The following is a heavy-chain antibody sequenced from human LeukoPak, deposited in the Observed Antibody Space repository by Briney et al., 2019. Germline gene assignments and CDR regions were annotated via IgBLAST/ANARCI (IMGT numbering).Heavy chain of an antibody. CDR1: GYSFTSYC. Sequence: GESLKISCKVSGYSFTSYCIGWVRQMPGKGLEWMGIIYPGDTGPTYSPSFQGQVTISVDKSINTAYLQWSSLQASDTAMYYCGMSGDRVPLQDDVFDVWGQGTMVTVST. D-gene: IGHD1-26*01. J-gene: IGHJ3*01. V-gene: IGHV5-51*01. CDR3: GMSGDRVPLQDDVFDV. CDR2: IYPGDTGP.